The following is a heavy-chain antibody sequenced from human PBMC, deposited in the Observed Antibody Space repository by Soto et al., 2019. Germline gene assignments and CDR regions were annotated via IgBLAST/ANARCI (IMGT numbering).Heavy chain of an antibody. CDR3: AKGDWSYCRGGSCYYFDY. CDR2: INAGNGNT. Sequence: QVQLVQSGSELKKPGASVKVSCKASGYTFTGYAMHWVRPAPGQRLEWMGWINAGNGNTKYSQKFQGRFTITRDTAASKADMELSSVRSEDTAVDYCAKGDWSYCRGGSCYYFDYWGQGTVVTVSS. CDR1: GYTFTGYA. V-gene: IGHV1-3*01. J-gene: IGHJ4*02. D-gene: IGHD2-15*01.